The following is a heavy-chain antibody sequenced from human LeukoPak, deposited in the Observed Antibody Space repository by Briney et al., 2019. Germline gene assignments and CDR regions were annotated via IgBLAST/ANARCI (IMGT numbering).Heavy chain of an antibody. Sequence: GESLKISCKGSGYNFANYWIGWVRQMPGKGLEYMGIIYPGDSDTRYNPSFQGQVTISADKSISTAHLQWSSLKASDTAMYYCAILPSFYNSPTCSTPTWFDPWARGTLVTVST. J-gene: IGHJ5*02. CDR1: GYNFANYW. D-gene: IGHD2/OR15-2a*01. CDR2: IYPGDSDT. CDR3: AILPSFYNSPTCSTPTWFDP. V-gene: IGHV5-51*01.